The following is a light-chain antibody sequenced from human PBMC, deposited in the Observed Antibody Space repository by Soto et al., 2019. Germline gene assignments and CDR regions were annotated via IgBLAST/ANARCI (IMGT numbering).Light chain of an antibody. Sequence: IQMTHSPSSLSASVGDRVTITCRASQSISSYLNWYQQKPGKAPKLLIHAASSLQSGVPSRFSGSGSGTDFTLTISSLQPEDFATYYCQQSYSTPRTFGQGTKVDIK. V-gene: IGKV1-39*01. J-gene: IGKJ1*01. CDR1: QSISSY. CDR2: AAS. CDR3: QQSYSTPRT.